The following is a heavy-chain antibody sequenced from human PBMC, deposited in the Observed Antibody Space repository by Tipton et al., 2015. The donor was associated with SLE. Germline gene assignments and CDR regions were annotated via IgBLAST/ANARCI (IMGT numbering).Heavy chain of an antibody. CDR1: GGSISSYY. CDR3: ARGSVNWNYGSGYGMDV. Sequence: TLSLTCTVSGGSISSYYWSWIRQPAGKGLEWIGRIYTSGSTNYNPSLQSRVTLSVDTSKNQFSLKLSSVTAADTAVYYCARGSVNWNYGSGYGMDVWGQGTRVTVSS. D-gene: IGHD1-7*01. CDR2: IYTSGST. V-gene: IGHV4-4*07. J-gene: IGHJ6*02.